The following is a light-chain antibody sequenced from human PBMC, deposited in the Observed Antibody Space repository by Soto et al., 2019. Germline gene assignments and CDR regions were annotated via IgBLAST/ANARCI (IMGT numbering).Light chain of an antibody. CDR2: DAS. J-gene: IGKJ4*01. V-gene: IGKV1-33*01. CDR1: QDISNY. CDR3: QQYDNLPPL. Sequence: DIQMTQSPSSLSASVGDRVTITCQASQDISNYLNWYQQKPGKAPKLLIYDASNLETEVPSRFSGSGSGTDFTFTNSSLQPEDIATYYFQQYDNLPPLFGGGTKVEIK.